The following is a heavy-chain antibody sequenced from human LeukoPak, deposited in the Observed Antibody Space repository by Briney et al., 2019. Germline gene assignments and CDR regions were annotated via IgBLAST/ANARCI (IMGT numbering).Heavy chain of an antibody. D-gene: IGHD3-10*01. Sequence: SETLSLTCTVSGGSISSYYWSWIRQPPGKGLEWIGYIYYSGSTNYNPSLKSRVTISVDTSKNQFSLKLSSVTAADTAVYYCARWVRGVPAAFDIWGQGTMVTVSS. CDR2: IYYSGST. V-gene: IGHV4-59*01. J-gene: IGHJ3*02. CDR1: GGSISSYY. CDR3: ARWVRGVPAAFDI.